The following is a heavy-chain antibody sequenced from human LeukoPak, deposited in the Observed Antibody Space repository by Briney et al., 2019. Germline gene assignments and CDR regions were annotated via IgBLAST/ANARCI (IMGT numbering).Heavy chain of an antibody. CDR2: INHSGST. CDR1: GGSFSGYY. Sequence: SETLSLTCAVYGGSFSGYYWSWIRQPPGKGLEWIGEINHSGSTNYNPSLKSRVTISVDTSKNQFSLKLSSVTAADTAVYYCARRRWPRESGPRGGYYFDYWGQGTLVTVSS. J-gene: IGHJ4*02. CDR3: ARRRWPRESGPRGGYYFDY. V-gene: IGHV4-34*01. D-gene: IGHD3-3*01.